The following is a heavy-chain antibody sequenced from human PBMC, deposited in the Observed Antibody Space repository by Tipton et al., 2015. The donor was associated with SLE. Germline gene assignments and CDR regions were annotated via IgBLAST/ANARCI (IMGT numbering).Heavy chain of an antibody. V-gene: IGHV5-51*03. CDR3: ARRAVAGAHYFYYGLDV. CDR2: IYPGDSDT. CDR1: GYSFTNYW. Sequence: QLVQSGAEVKKPGESLKISCKGSGYSFTNYWIGWVRQKPGKGLEWMGIIYPGDSDTRYSPSFQGQVTISADKSISTAYLQWSSLKTSDSAMYYCARRAVAGAHYFYYGLDVWGQGTTVTVSS. J-gene: IGHJ6*02. D-gene: IGHD6-19*01.